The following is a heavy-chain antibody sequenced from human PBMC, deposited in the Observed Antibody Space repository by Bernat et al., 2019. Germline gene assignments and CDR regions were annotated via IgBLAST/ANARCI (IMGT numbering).Heavy chain of an antibody. CDR1: GYTFTTYT. Sequence: QGQLVQSGAEVKEPGASVKVSCKASGYTFTTYTMHWVRQVPGQRLEWMGWINAGNGNTKYSQDFQDRVTITSDTSASTAYMELSSLRSEDTAVYYCATDRDEVHGWFREWRHYMDGWGKGTTVTVSS. J-gene: IGHJ6*03. CDR3: ATDRDEVHGWFREWRHYMDG. V-gene: IGHV1-3*01. D-gene: IGHD3-10*01. CDR2: INAGNGNT.